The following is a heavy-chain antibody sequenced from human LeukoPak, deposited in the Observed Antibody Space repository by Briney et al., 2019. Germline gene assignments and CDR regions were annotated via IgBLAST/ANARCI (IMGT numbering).Heavy chain of an antibody. Sequence: PSETLSLTCTVSGASMQSYYWSWIRQPPGKGLEWIGYIYYSGSTNYNPSLESRVTMSIDTSKKQFSLKLNSVTAADTAVYYCARGQYYFGAGSGPIWGQGTMVTVSS. V-gene: IGHV4-59*01. CDR2: IYYSGST. CDR3: ARGQYYFGAGSGPI. D-gene: IGHD3-10*01. CDR1: GASMQSYY. J-gene: IGHJ3*02.